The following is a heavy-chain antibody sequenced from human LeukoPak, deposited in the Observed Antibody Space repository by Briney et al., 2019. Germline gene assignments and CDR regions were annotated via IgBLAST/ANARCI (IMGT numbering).Heavy chain of an antibody. D-gene: IGHD1-26*01. CDR3: AREVGINASDI. Sequence: ASVKVSCKASGYTFTVNHMYWVRQAPGQGLEFLGWINPDSGGTNYAQRFQGRVTMTRDTSISTAYMELISLTSDDTAVYFCAREVGINASDIWGQGTMVTVSS. J-gene: IGHJ3*02. CDR2: INPDSGGT. V-gene: IGHV1-2*02. CDR1: GYTFTVNH.